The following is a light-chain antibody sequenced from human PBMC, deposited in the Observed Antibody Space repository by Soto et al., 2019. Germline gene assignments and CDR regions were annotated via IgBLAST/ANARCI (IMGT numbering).Light chain of an antibody. CDR1: SSDVGSYNL. CDR2: EGS. CDR3: CSYAGSSTCV. J-gene: IGLJ3*02. V-gene: IGLV2-23*01. Sequence: QSARTQPASVSGSPGQSITISCTGTSSDVGSYNLVSWYQQHPGKAPKLMIYEGSKRPSGVSNRFSGSKSGNTASLTISGLQAEYEADYYCCSYAGSSTCVFGGGTQLTVL.